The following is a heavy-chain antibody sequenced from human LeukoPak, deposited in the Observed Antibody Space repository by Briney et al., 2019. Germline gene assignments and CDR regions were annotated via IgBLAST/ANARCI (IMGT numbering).Heavy chain of an antibody. V-gene: IGHV3-33*01. J-gene: IGHJ6*03. Sequence: PGGSLRLSCAASGFTFSSYGMHWVRQAPGKGLEWVAVIWYDGSNKYYADSVKGRFTISRDNSKNTLYLQMNSLRVEDTAVYYCARGSGDSYYYYYMDVWGKGTTVTVSS. CDR2: IWYDGSNK. CDR3: ARGSGDSYYYYYMDV. D-gene: IGHD2-21*02. CDR1: GFTFSSYG.